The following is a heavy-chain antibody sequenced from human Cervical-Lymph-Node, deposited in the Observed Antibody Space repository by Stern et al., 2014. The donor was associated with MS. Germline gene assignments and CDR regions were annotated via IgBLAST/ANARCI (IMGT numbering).Heavy chain of an antibody. CDR1: GGTFSKFP. J-gene: IGHJ5*02. CDR3: ALSSETSDRWYSLGYDL. CDR2: IFPVFGTP. D-gene: IGHD6-13*01. V-gene: IGHV1-69*01. Sequence: VQLVESGAEVKKPGSSVKVSCKASGGTFSKFPSSWVRQAPGQGLAWMGGIFPVFGTPTCAEEFRGMVTIAADVSTSTVYMELSSLRSDDTAVYYCALSSETSDRWYSLGYDLWGQGTLVTVSS.